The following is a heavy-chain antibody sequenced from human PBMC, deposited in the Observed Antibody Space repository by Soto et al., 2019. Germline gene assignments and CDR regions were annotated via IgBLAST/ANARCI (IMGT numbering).Heavy chain of an antibody. CDR3: ARDTVVPAATLFYYMDV. Sequence: ASVKVSWKASGYTFTSYAMHWVRQAPGQRLEWMGWINAGNGNTKYSQKFQGRVTITRDTSASTAYMELSSLRSEDTAVYYCARDTVVPAATLFYYMDVWGKGTTVTVSS. CDR1: GYTFTSYA. D-gene: IGHD2-2*01. CDR2: INAGNGNT. J-gene: IGHJ6*03. V-gene: IGHV1-3*01.